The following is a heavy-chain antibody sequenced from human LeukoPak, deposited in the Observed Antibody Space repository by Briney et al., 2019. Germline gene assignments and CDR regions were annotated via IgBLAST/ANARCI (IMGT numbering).Heavy chain of an antibody. J-gene: IGHJ4*02. Sequence: GGSLRLSCAASGFTFSSYAMHWVRQAPGKGLEWVAVISYDGSNKYYADSVKGRFTISRDNSKNTLYLQMSSLRAEDTAVYYCARERRYGGYDYWGQGTLVTVSS. V-gene: IGHV3-30-3*01. CDR2: ISYDGSNK. CDR3: ARERRYGGYDY. CDR1: GFTFSSYA. D-gene: IGHD5-12*01.